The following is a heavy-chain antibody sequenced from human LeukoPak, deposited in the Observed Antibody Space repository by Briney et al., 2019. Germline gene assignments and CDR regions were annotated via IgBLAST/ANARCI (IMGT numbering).Heavy chain of an antibody. CDR1: GFTFSTYA. J-gene: IGHJ4*02. Sequence: GGSLRLSCTASGFTFSTYAMSWVRQAPGKGLEWVSAITDSGGNTYYAAPVKGRFTISRDNSKNTLYLQMNSLRAEDTAVYYCARDPRGRELLRYFDYWGQGTLVTVSS. CDR3: ARDPRGRELLRYFDY. V-gene: IGHV3-23*01. CDR2: ITDSGGNT. D-gene: IGHD1-26*01.